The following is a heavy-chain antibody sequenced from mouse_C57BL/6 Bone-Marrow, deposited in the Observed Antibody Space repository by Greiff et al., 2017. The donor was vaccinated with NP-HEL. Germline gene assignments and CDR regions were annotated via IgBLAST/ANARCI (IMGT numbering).Heavy chain of an antibody. CDR3: ARHNYYGSSYIYAMDY. J-gene: IGHJ4*01. CDR2: ISNLAYSI. Sequence: EVKVVESGGGLVQPGGSLKLSCAASGFTFSDYGMAWVRQAPRKGPEWVAFISNLAYSIYYADTVTGRFTISRENAKNTLYLEMSSLRSEDTAMYYCARHNYYGSSYIYAMDYWGQGTSVTVSS. CDR1: GFTFSDYG. V-gene: IGHV5-15*01. D-gene: IGHD1-1*01.